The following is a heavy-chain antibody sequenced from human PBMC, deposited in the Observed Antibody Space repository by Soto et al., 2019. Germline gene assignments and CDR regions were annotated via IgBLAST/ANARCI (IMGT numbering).Heavy chain of an antibody. CDR3: AKDPLGGIDCTGTICLDY. V-gene: IGHV3-23*01. J-gene: IGHJ4*02. CDR2: ISGSGATT. D-gene: IGHD2-8*02. CDR1: GFPFRSFA. Sequence: GGSLRLSCEASGFPFRSFAMSWVRQTPGKGLEWVSAISGSGATTYYADSVKGRFTISRDNSKNTLYLQLNSLRAEDTAVYYCAKDPLGGIDCTGTICLDYWGQGTLVTVSS.